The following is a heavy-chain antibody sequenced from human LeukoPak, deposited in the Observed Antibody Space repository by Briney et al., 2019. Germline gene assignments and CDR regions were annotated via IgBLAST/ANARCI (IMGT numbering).Heavy chain of an antibody. Sequence: SETLSLTCTVSGGSISSYYWSWIRQPPGKGLEWIGYIYYSGSTNYNPSLKSRVTISVDTSKNQFSLKLSCVTAADTAVYYCARHLTAMAGRGFSPGYYYGMDVWGQGTTVTVSS. V-gene: IGHV4-59*08. CDR1: GGSISSYY. CDR2: IYYSGST. J-gene: IGHJ6*02. D-gene: IGHD5-18*01. CDR3: ARHLTAMAGRGFSPGYYYGMDV.